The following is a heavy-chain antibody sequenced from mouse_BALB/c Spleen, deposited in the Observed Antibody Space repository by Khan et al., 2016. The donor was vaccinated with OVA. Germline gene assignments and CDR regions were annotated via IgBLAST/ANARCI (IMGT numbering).Heavy chain of an antibody. Sequence: QVQLQESGAELARPGASVKMSCKASGYTFTSNTMHWVKQRPGQGLEWIGYINPRSGYTIYNQKFKDKVTLTADISSSTAYMQLSSLTSDEYAVNDGARRRTEYAMDYWGQGTSVTVSS. V-gene: IGHV1-4*01. CDR3: ARRRTEYAMDY. CDR2: INPRSGYT. CDR1: GYTFTSNT. J-gene: IGHJ4*01.